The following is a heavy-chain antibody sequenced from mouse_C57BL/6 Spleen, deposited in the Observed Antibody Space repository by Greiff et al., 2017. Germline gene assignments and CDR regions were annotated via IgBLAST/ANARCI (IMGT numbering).Heavy chain of an antibody. D-gene: IGHD2-5*01. J-gene: IGHJ4*01. V-gene: IGHV2-9-1*01. CDR1: GFSLTNYA. Sequence: VQLVESGPGLVAPSQSLSITCTVSGFSLTNYAISWVRQPPGKGLEWLGVIRTGGGTNYNSALKSRLSISKDNSKSQVFLKRNSLQTDDTARYYCARAYSNYNAMDYWGQGTSVTVSS. CDR3: ARAYSNYNAMDY. CDR2: IRTGGGT.